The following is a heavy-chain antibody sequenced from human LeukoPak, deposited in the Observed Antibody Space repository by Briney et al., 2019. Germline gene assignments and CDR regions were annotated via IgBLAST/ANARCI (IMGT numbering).Heavy chain of an antibody. D-gene: IGHD6-19*01. CDR1: GFIFSRYG. V-gene: IGHV3-64*01. J-gene: IGHJ4*02. CDR3: ARGEGIAVAGSTHFDY. Sequence: SGGSLRLSCVASGFIFSRYGMHWVRQAPGKGLEYVSAISNSGGSTYYANSVKGRFTISRDNSKNTLYLQMGSLRAEDMAVYYCARGEGIAVAGSTHFDYWGQGTLVTVSS. CDR2: ISNSGGST.